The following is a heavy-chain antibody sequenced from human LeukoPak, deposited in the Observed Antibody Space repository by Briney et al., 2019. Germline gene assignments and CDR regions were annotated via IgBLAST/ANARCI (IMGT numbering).Heavy chain of an antibody. CDR2: IFYSGST. D-gene: IGHD2-15*01. CDR3: GRLSTRFCSGGTCYTNGAVDI. CDR1: GGSISSYY. J-gene: IGHJ3*02. Sequence: SETLSLTCTVSGGSISSYYWSWIRQPPGQGLEWIGYIFYSGSTNYHPSLKSRVTMSVDTSNKQFSLRLSSVTAADTALYYCGRLSTRFCSGGTCYTNGAVDIWGQGTRVTVSS. V-gene: IGHV4-59*08.